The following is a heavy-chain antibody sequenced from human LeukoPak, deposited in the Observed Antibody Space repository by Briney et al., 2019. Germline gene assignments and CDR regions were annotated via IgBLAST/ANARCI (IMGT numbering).Heavy chain of an antibody. D-gene: IGHD3-3*01. V-gene: IGHV3-21*01. CDR1: GFTFNSYT. CDR2: VTGNSNYI. J-gene: IGHJ5*01. Sequence: GGSLRLSCEASGFTFNSYTMNWVRQSPGKGLEWISSVTGNSNYIFYADSVKGRFTISRDNANNSVSLQMNNLRVEDTAVYYCARDSVRFLGNNWFHSWGQGTLVSVSS. CDR3: ARDSVRFLGNNWFHS.